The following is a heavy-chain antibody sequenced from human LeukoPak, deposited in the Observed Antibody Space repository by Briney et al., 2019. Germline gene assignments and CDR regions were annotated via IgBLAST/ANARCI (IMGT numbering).Heavy chain of an antibody. V-gene: IGHV4-34*01. CDR1: GGSFSGYY. CDR3: ARGRIAVYYYYYSMDV. D-gene: IGHD6-19*01. CDR2: INHSGST. Sequence: KPSETLSLTCAVYGGSFSGYYWSWIRQPPGKGLEWIGEINHSGSTNYNPSLKSRVTISVDTSKNQFSLKLSSVTAADTAVYYCARGRIAVYYYYYSMDVWGKGTTVTVSS. J-gene: IGHJ6*03.